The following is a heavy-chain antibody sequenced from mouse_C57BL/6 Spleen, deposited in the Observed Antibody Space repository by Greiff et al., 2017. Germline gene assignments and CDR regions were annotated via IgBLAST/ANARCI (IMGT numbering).Heavy chain of an antibody. CDR1: GYTFTSYW. Sequence: VQLQQPGAELVRPGTSVKLSCKASGYTFTSYWMHWVKQRPGQGLEWFGEIDPSDSYTNYNQKFKGKATLTVDTSSSTAYMQRSSLKSEDSAVYYCARGGGDYDGIAYWGQGTLVTVSA. CDR2: IDPSDSYT. V-gene: IGHV1-59*01. J-gene: IGHJ3*01. D-gene: IGHD2-4*01. CDR3: ARGGGDYDGIAY.